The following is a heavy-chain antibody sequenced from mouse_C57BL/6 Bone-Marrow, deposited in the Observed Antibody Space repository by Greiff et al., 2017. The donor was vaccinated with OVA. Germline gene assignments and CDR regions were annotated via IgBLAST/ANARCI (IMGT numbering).Heavy chain of an antibody. CDR2: IYPGSGNT. J-gene: IGHJ1*03. D-gene: IGHD2-4*01. CDR3: AKRDPYYDYDEWYFDV. V-gene: IGHV1-76*01. Sequence: QVQLQQSGAELVRPGASVKLSCKASGYTFTDYYINWVKQRPGQGLEWIARIYPGSGNTYYNEKFKGKATLTAEKSSSTAYMQLSSLTSEDSAVYFCAKRDPYYDYDEWYFDVWGTGTTVTVSS. CDR1: GYTFTDYY.